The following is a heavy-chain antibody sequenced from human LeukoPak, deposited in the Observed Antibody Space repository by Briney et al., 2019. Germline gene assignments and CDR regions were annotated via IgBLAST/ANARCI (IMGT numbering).Heavy chain of an antibody. D-gene: IGHD5-18*01. CDR3: ARDIRGYSYGLSEYYYYYYMDV. CDR1: GGSISSYY. Sequence: PSETLSLTCTVSGGSISSYYWSWIRQPPGKGLEWIGYIYYSGSTNFNPSLKSRVTISVDTSKNQFSLKLSSVTAADTAVYYCARDIRGYSYGLSEYYYYYYMDVWGKGTTVTVSS. CDR2: IYYSGST. V-gene: IGHV4-59*01. J-gene: IGHJ6*03.